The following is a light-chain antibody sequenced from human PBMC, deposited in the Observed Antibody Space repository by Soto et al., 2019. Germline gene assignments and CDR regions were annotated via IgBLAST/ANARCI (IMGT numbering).Light chain of an antibody. V-gene: IGKV1-12*01. Sequence: DIQMTQSPSFVSASVGDRVTITCLASQGISSWLAWYKHRPVRAPKLLIHAASNLESGVPSRLSGSGSVTDFTLTISSLQPEDFATYDCQQSTSSPLTFGGGAKVDIK. CDR3: QQSTSSPLT. CDR2: AAS. J-gene: IGKJ4*01. CDR1: QGISSW.